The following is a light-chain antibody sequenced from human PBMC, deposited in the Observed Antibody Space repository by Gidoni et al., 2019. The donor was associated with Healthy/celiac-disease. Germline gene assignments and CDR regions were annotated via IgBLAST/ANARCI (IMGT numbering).Light chain of an antibody. CDR3: QQRSNWPALT. Sequence: EIVLTPSPATLSLSPGERATLSCRASQSVSSYLAWYQQKPGQAPRLLLYAASNRATGIPARCSGSVSGTDFTLTISSLEPEDFAVYFCQQRSNWPALTFGGGTKVEIK. J-gene: IGKJ4*01. CDR2: AAS. V-gene: IGKV3-11*01. CDR1: QSVSSY.